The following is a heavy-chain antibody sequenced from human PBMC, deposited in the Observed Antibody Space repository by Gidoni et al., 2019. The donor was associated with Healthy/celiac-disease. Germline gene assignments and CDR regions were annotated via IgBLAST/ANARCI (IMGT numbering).Heavy chain of an antibody. V-gene: IGHV4-34*01. Sequence: QVQLQQWGAGLLKPSETLSLTCAVYGGSFSGYYWSWIRQPPGKGLEWIGEINHSGSTNYNPSLKSRVTISVDTSKNQFSLKLSSVTAADTAVYYCARGGFYYYDSSGYSDAFDIWGQGTMVTVSS. CDR2: INHSGST. CDR3: ARGGFYYYDSSGYSDAFDI. J-gene: IGHJ3*02. CDR1: GGSFSGYY. D-gene: IGHD3-22*01.